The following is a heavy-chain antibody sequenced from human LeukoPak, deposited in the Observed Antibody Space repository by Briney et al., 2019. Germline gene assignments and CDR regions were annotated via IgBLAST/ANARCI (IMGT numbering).Heavy chain of an antibody. Sequence: GESLKISCKGSGYSFTSYWIGWVRQMPGKGLEWMGIIYPGDSDTRYSPYFQGQVTITADKSISTAYLQWSSLKAADTAMYYCARTTIAAGGLNDAFDIWGQGTIVTVSS. D-gene: IGHD6-13*01. CDR2: IYPGDSDT. CDR1: GYSFTSYW. J-gene: IGHJ3*02. CDR3: ARTTIAAGGLNDAFDI. V-gene: IGHV5-51*01.